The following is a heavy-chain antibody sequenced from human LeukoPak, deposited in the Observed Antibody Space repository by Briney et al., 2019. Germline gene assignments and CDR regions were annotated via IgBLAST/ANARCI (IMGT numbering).Heavy chain of an antibody. Sequence: GGSLRLSCAASGFTFIRYAMSWVRQAPGKGLEWVSTVSGSGGNTYYADSAKGRLTISRDNSKNTLYLQMNSLRAEDTAIYYCTRVGYIDEGIDYWGQGTLVTVSS. D-gene: IGHD5-24*01. J-gene: IGHJ4*02. CDR2: VSGSGGNT. V-gene: IGHV3-23*01. CDR1: GFTFIRYA. CDR3: TRVGYIDEGIDY.